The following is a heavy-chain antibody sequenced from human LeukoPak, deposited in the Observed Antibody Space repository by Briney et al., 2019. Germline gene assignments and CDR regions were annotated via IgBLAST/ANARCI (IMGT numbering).Heavy chain of an antibody. J-gene: IGHJ4*02. CDR1: GFTFSSYA. D-gene: IGHD3-10*01. V-gene: IGHV3-23*01. CDR2: ISGSGGST. CDR3: AKGLAMVRGVIPSFDY. Sequence: GGSLRLSCAASGFTFSSYAMSWVRQAPGEGLEWVSAISGSGGSTYYADSVKGRFTISRDNSKNTLYLQMNSLRAEDTAVYYCAKGLAMVRGVIPSFDYWGQGTLVTVSS.